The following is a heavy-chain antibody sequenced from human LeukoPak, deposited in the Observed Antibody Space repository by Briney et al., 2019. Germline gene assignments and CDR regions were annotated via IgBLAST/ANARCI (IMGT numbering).Heavy chain of an antibody. V-gene: IGHV4-59*08. CDR2: INDSGST. CDR1: GGSISSYY. D-gene: IGHD6-13*01. J-gene: IGHJ6*02. Sequence: PSETLSLTCTVSGGSISSYYWSWIRQPPGKGLEWVGYINDSGSTKYNPSLKSRVTISVDTSKNQFSLKLSSVTAADTAVYYCARGHIAPAGKAGMDGLGQGTTVTVSS. CDR3: ARGHIAPAGKAGMDG.